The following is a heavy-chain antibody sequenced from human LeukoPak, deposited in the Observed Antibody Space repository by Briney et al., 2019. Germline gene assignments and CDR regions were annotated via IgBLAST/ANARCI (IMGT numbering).Heavy chain of an antibody. CDR2: ISWNSGSI. CDR3: AKGTKRWLQSYYYYYMDV. J-gene: IGHJ6*03. CDR1: GFTFDDYD. V-gene: IGHV3-9*01. D-gene: IGHD5-24*01. Sequence: GGSLRLSCAASGFTFDDYDMYWVRQAPGQGLEWVLGISWNSGSIGYADSVKGRFTISRDNSKNTLYLQMNSLRAEDTAVYYCAKGTKRWLQSYYYYYMDVWGKGTTVTVSS.